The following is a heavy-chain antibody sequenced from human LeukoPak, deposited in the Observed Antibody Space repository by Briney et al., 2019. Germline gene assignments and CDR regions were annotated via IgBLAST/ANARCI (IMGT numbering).Heavy chain of an antibody. J-gene: IGHJ4*02. V-gene: IGHV3-7*03. CDR2: IKQDGSEK. D-gene: IGHD3-10*01. CDR3: ARDRPGMDFDY. Sequence: GGSLRLSCAASGFTFSSYWMSWVRQAPGKGLEWVANIKQDGSEKYYVDSVKGRFTISRDNAKNSLYLQMNSLRAEDTAVYYYARDRPGMDFDYWGQGTLVTVSS. CDR1: GFTFSSYW.